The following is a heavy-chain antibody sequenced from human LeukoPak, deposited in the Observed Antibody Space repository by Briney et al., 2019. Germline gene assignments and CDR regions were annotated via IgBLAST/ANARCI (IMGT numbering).Heavy chain of an antibody. CDR2: ISGSGGST. D-gene: IGHD7-27*01. J-gene: IGHJ5*02. CDR1: GFSFSSYA. V-gene: IGHV3-23*01. Sequence: PGGSLRLSCAASGFSFSSYAMSWVRQAPGQGLEWVSAISGSGGSTYYADSVKGRFTISRDNSKNTLYLQMNSLRAEDTAVYYCANEDRLGSRNLWGQGTLVTVSS. CDR3: ANEDRLGSRNL.